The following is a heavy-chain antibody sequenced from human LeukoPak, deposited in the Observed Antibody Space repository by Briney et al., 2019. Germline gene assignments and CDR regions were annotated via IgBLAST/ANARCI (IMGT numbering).Heavy chain of an antibody. CDR1: GFTFSGSA. Sequence: SGGSLRLSCAASGFTFSGSAMHWVRQASGKGLEWVGRILSKANAYETAYAASVRGRFTISRDDSNNTAYLQMNSLKTEDTAVYYCTRQRLVAAALEDFDYWGQGTLVTVSS. CDR2: ILSKANAYET. J-gene: IGHJ4*02. V-gene: IGHV3-73*01. CDR3: TRQRLVAAALEDFDY. D-gene: IGHD2-2*01.